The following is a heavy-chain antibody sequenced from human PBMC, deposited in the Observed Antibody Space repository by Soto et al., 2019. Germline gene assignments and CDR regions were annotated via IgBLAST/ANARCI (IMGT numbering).Heavy chain of an antibody. V-gene: IGHV4-39*01. CDR1: GDSIRSSGYY. J-gene: IGHJ4*02. Sequence: SETLSLTCTVSGDSIRSSGYYWGWIRRPPGKGMKWIAIIYYSGSAYYIPSLKSRVTLSVDTSKNQFSLKLSSVTAADTAVYYCARHHYSWGQGTLVTV. CDR2: IYYSGSA. CDR3: ARHHYS.